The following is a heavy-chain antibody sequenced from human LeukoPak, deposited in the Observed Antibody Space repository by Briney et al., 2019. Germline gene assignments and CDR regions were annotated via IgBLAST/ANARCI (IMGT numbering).Heavy chain of an antibody. CDR1: GFTFSSYW. D-gene: IGHD3-16*02. Sequence: GGSLRLSCAASGFTFSSYWMSWVRQASGKGLEWVANIKQDGSEKYYVDSVKGRFTISRDNAKNSLYLQMNSLRAEDTAVYYCARQGRLRLGELSSPYYYYCYGMDVWGQGTTVTVSS. CDR3: ARQGRLRLGELSSPYYYYCYGMDV. CDR2: IKQDGSEK. J-gene: IGHJ6*02. V-gene: IGHV3-7*01.